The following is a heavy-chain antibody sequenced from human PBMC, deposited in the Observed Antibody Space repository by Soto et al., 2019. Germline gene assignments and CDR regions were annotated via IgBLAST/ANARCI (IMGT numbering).Heavy chain of an antibody. CDR3: ATDPDYGDSRDFDY. CDR1: GFTFSSYA. CDR2: ISRSGGST. Sequence: GGSLRLSCAASGFTFSSYAMSWVRQAPGKGLEWVSTISRSGGSTYYADSVKGRFTISRDNSKKTLYLQMNSLRAEDTAVYYCATDPDYGDSRDFDYWGQGTLVTVSS. V-gene: IGHV3-23*01. D-gene: IGHD4-17*01. J-gene: IGHJ4*02.